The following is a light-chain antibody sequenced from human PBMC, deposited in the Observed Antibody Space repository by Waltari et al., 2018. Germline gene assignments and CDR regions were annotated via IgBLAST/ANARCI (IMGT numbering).Light chain of an antibody. CDR1: QSVGTY. J-gene: IGKJ4*01. V-gene: IGKV3-11*01. CDR2: HAS. CDR3: QQRRSCPLT. Sequence: EIVLTQSPAILSFSPGERTTLSCRASQSVGTYFACYQQRPGQSPRLLIYHASYRATGIPARFSGSGSETDFNLTISSLQPEDFAVYYCQQRRSCPLTSGGGTRVQI.